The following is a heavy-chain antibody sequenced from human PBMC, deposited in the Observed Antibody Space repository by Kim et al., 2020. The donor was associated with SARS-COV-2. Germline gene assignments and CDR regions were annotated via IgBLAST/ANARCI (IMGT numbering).Heavy chain of an antibody. CDR1: GFIFSSYS. CDR3: AKGGWGSTFDY. D-gene: IGHD7-27*01. J-gene: IGHJ4*02. CDR2: ISTSGST. V-gene: IGHV3-23*01. Sequence: GGSLRLSCAASGFIFSSYSMTWVRQAPGKGLEWVSGISTSGSTNYADSVKGRFTISRDNSKNTLYLQMNSLRTEDTAVYYCAKGGWGSTFDYWGQGALVTVSS.